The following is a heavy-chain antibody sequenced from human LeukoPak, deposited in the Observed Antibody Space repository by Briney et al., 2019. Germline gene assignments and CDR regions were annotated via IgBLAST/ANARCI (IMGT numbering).Heavy chain of an antibody. Sequence: PGGSLRLSCAASGFTFSSYAMSWVRQAPGQGLEWVSAISGSGGSTYYADSVKGRFTISRDNSKNTLYLQMNSLRAEDTAVYYCAKDGPGGDYYYYDMDVWGKGTTVTVSS. D-gene: IGHD3-10*01. J-gene: IGHJ6*04. CDR3: AKDGPGGDYYYYDMDV. CDR2: ISGSGGST. V-gene: IGHV3-23*01. CDR1: GFTFSSYA.